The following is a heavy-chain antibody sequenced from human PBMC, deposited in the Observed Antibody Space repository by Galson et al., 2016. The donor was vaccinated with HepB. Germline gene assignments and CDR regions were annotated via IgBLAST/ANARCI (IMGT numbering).Heavy chain of an antibody. Sequence: SVKVSCKASGYTFTSYGISWVRQAPGQGLEWMGWISAYSGNTNYAQKFQGRVTVTTETSTSTAYMELRSRRSDDTALYYCVRDRSVTVGREVTKYFDFWGPGTLITVSS. CDR2: ISAYSGNT. D-gene: IGHD3-10*01. V-gene: IGHV1-18*01. CDR1: GYTFTSYG. CDR3: VRDRSVTVGREVTKYFDF. J-gene: IGHJ4*02.